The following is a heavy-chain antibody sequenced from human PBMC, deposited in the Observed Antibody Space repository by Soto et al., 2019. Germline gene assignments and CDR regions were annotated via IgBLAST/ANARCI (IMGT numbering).Heavy chain of an antibody. D-gene: IGHD6-25*01. CDR3: ARDSKRRLTTMGYFDY. CDR2: IYHSGST. V-gene: IGHV4-4*02. J-gene: IGHJ4*02. CDR1: SGTISSSNW. Sequence: SETMSITCTVSSGTISSSNWWSWVSQPPGKGLEWIGEIYHSGSTNYNPSLKSRVTISVDKSKNQFSLKLSSVTAADTAVYYCARDSKRRLTTMGYFDYWGQGTLVTVSS.